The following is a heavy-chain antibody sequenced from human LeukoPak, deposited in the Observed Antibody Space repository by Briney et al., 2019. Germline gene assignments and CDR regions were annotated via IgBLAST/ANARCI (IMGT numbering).Heavy chain of an antibody. J-gene: IGHJ4*02. V-gene: IGHV3-7*01. CDR2: IKQDGSEK. Sequence: GGSLRLSCAASGFTFSSYWMSWVRQAPGKGLEWVANIKQDGSEKYYVDSVKGRFTISRDNAKNSLYLQMNSLRAEDTAVYYCATLGATYRFDYWGQGTLVTVSS. D-gene: IGHD1-26*01. CDR1: GFTFSSYW. CDR3: ATLGATYRFDY.